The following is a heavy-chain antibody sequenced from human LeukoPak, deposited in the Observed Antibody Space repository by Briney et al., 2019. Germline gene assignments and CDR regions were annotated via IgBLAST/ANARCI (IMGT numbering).Heavy chain of an antibody. J-gene: IGHJ4*02. CDR3: AKAGGAYSSTSYFHY. CDR1: GFTFSNYG. Sequence: GGSLRLSCAVSGFTFSNYGRHWVRQAPGKGLEWVAVISYDGSKKYYADSVKGRFTISTDNSKNTLYMQMNSLRAEDTAVYYCAKAGGAYSSTSYFHYWGQGTLVTVSS. D-gene: IGHD6-6*01. V-gene: IGHV3-30*18. CDR2: ISYDGSKK.